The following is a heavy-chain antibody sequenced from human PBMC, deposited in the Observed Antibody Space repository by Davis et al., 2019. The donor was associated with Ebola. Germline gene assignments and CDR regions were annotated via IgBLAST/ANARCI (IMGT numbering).Heavy chain of an antibody. J-gene: IGHJ6*02. CDR3: AREGGTVVTLYYYGMDV. CDR1: GYTFTSYD. D-gene: IGHD4-23*01. Sequence: AASVKVSCKASGYTFTSYDISWVRQAPGQGLEWMGWISAYNGNTNYAQKLQGRVTMTTDTSTSTAYMELRSLRSDDTAVYYCAREGGTVVTLYYYGMDVWGQGTTVTVSS. CDR2: ISAYNGNT. V-gene: IGHV1-18*01.